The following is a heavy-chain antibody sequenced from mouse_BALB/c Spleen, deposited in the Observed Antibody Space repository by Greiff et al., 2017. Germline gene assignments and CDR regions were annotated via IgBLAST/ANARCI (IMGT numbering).Heavy chain of an antibody. J-gene: IGHJ3*01. Sequence: VKLVESGPGLVAPSQSLSLTCTVSGFSLTSYGVHWVRQPPGKGLEWLVVIWAGGSTNYNSALMSRLSISKENTKSQVFLKMNSLQTDDTAMYYCARVSARVAWFAYWGQGTLVTVSA. V-gene: IGHV2-9*02. CDR3: ARVSARVAWFAY. CDR1: GFSLTSYG. D-gene: IGHD1-3*01. CDR2: IWAGGST.